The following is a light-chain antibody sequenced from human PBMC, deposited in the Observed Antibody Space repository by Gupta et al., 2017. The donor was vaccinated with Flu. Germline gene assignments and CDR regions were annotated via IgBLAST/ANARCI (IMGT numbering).Light chain of an antibody. V-gene: IGKV4-1*01. CDR2: WAS. CDR3: RLEDNTPKT. Sequence: DFVIIESPDSLAVSLGERATINCKSSQSVLYSSNNKNYLAWYQHIPGQPPNLLIYWASTPESGLPHPFSGRGSGSDFALTISSMQGQNVAVYYCRLEDNTPKTFGQATKVEIK. J-gene: IGKJ1*01. CDR1: QSVLYSSNNKNY.